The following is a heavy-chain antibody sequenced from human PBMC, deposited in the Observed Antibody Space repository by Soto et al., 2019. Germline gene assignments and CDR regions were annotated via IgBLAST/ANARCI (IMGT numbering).Heavy chain of an antibody. D-gene: IGHD1-7*01. CDR1: GGSFSGYY. V-gene: IGHV4-34*01. J-gene: IGHJ5*02. CDR3: ARGRTSNWNYGRWFDP. Sequence: PSETLSLTCAVYGGSFSGYYWSWMRQPPGKGLEWIGEINHSGSTNYNPSLKSRVTISVDTSKNQFCLKLSSVTAADTAVYYCARGRTSNWNYGRWFDPWGQGTLVTVSS. CDR2: INHSGST.